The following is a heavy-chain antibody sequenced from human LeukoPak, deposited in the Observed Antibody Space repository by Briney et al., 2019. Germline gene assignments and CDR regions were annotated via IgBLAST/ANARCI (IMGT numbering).Heavy chain of an antibody. CDR1: GGSISIYY. CDR3: ARDRGYSYVWGAFDI. D-gene: IGHD5-18*01. CDR2: IYYSGST. Sequence: SETLSLTCTVSGGSISIYYWSWIRQPPGKGLEWIGYIYYSGSTNYNPSLKSRVTISVDTSKNQFSLKLSSVTAADTAVYYCARDRGYSYVWGAFDIWGQGTMVTVSS. V-gene: IGHV4-59*01. J-gene: IGHJ3*02.